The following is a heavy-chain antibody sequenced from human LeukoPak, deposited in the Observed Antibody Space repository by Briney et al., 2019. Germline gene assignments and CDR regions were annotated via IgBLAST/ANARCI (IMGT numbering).Heavy chain of an antibody. CDR2: ISSSGSTI. V-gene: IGHV3-11*01. Sequence: GGSLRLSCAASGFTFSDYYMSWIRQAPGKGLEWVSYISSSGSTIYYADSVKGRFTISRDNAKNSLYLQMNSLRAEDTAVSYCARVLRSSDREQYNWFDPWGQGTLVTVSS. J-gene: IGHJ5*02. CDR3: ARVLRSSDREQYNWFDP. CDR1: GFTFSDYY. D-gene: IGHD6-6*01.